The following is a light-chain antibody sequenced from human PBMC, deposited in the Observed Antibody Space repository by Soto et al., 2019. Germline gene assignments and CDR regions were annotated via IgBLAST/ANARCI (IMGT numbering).Light chain of an antibody. CDR1: QSVSSSY. J-gene: IGKJ1*01. CDR2: GAS. CDR3: HKYET. V-gene: IGKV3-20*01. Sequence: EIVLTQSPGTVSLSPGERATLSCRASQSVSSSYLAWYQQKPGQAPRLLIYGASSRATGIPDRFSGSGSGTDFTLTISRLEPEDFAVYYCHKYETFGQGTKVDIK.